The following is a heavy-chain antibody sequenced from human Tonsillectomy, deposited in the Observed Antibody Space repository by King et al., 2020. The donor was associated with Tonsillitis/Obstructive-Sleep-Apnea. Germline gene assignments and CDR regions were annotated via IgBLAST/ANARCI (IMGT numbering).Heavy chain of an antibody. CDR1: GFSLTTSRVG. CDR2: IFGDDNK. J-gene: IGHJ4*02. D-gene: IGHD3-3*01. V-gene: IGHV2-5*02. Sequence: ITLKESGPTLVKRTQTLTLTCTFSGFSLTTSRVGVGWIRQPPGKALEWLALIFGDDNKRYSPALKSRLTITKDTSKNQVVLRMTNMDPVDTATYYCAHHHYNFWSEWGGQGTLVTVPS. CDR3: AHHHYNFWSEW.